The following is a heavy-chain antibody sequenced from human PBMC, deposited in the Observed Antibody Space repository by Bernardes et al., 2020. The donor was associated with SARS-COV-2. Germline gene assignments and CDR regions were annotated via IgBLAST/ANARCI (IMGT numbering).Heavy chain of an antibody. V-gene: IGHV3-48*02. CDR2: ISSLSTTI. J-gene: IGHJ5*02. D-gene: IGHD3-16*01. CDR3: ARDPYWFDP. Sequence: GGSLILSCVASGFTFSSYSMNWVRQAPGKGLEWVSYISSLSTTIYYADSVRGRFTISRDNAKNSLYLQMDSLRDEDTAVYYCARDPYWFDPWGQGTLVTVSS. CDR1: GFTFSSYS.